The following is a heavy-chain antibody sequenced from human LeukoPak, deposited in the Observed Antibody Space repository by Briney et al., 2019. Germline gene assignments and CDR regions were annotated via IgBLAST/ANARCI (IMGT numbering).Heavy chain of an antibody. J-gene: IGHJ4*02. V-gene: IGHV3-23*01. CDR2: VIGSSGNT. Sequence: GGSLRLSCAAFGFTFSSFSMTWVRQAPGKGLERVSSVIGSSGNTYYADSVKGRFSIFRDNSRNILYLQMNSLRAEDTAVYYCTTDPATYYYDSSDPDYWGQGTLVTVSS. CDR1: GFTFSSFS. D-gene: IGHD3-22*01. CDR3: TTDPATYYYDSSDPDY.